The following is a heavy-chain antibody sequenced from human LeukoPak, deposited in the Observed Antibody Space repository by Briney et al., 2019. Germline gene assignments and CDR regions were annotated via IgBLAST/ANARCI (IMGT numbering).Heavy chain of an antibody. CDR2: IYYSGST. CDR1: GGSISSYY. V-gene: IGHV4-59*01. CDR3: ARETYGEGAFDI. J-gene: IGHJ3*02. Sequence: TSETPSLTCTVSGGSISSYYWSWIRQPPGKGLERIGYIYYSGSTNYNPSLKSRVTVSVDTSKNQFSLKLSSVTAADTALYYCARETYGEGAFDIWGQGTIVTVSS. D-gene: IGHD4-17*01.